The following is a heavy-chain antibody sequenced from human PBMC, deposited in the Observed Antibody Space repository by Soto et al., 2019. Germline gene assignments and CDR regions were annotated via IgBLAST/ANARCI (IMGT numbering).Heavy chain of an antibody. J-gene: IGHJ4*02. CDR3: VRGRAIYGEWDYYDY. Sequence: PGGSLRLSCAASGLTVSSSYMSWVRQAPGKGLQWVSVIYSAGSTYYANSVKGRFTISRDISTNMVYLQMSLTSVTAADTALYYCVRGRAIYGEWDYYDYWGQGALVTVSS. CDR2: IYSAGST. CDR1: GLTVSSSY. D-gene: IGHD2-8*01. V-gene: IGHV3-53*01.